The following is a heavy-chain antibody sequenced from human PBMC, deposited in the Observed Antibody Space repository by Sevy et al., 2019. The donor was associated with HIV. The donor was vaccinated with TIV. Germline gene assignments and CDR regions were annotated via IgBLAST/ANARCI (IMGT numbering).Heavy chain of an antibody. J-gene: IGHJ5*02. V-gene: IGHV3-23*01. CDR2: ISGSGGST. D-gene: IGHD6-6*01. Sequence: GGSLRLSCAASGFTFSSYAMSWVRQAPGKGLEWVSRISGSGGSTNYADSVKGRFTISRDNSKNTLFLQMNSLRAEDTALYYCTINRIAALGTGFDPWGQGTLVTVSS. CDR1: GFTFSSYA. CDR3: TINRIAALGTGFDP.